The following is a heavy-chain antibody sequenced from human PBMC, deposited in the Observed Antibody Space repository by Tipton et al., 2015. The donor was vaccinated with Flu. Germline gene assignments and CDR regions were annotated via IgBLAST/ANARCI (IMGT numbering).Heavy chain of an antibody. CDR1: GYSISSGYY. CDR3: ASLTIAVAVDDAFDI. Sequence: TLSLTCTVSGYSISSGYYWGWIRQPPGKGLEWIGSIYHSGSTYYNPSLKSRVTISVDTSKNQFSLKLSSVTAADTAVYYCASLTIAVAVDDAFDIWGQGTMVTVSS. CDR2: IYHSGST. J-gene: IGHJ3*02. V-gene: IGHV4-38-2*02. D-gene: IGHD6-19*01.